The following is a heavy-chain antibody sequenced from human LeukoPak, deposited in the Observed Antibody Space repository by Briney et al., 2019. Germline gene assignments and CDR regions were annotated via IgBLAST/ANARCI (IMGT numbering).Heavy chain of an antibody. Sequence: SETLSLTCTVSGGSISSGSYYWSWIRQPAGKGLEWIGRIYTSGSTNYNPSLKSRVTISVDTSKTQFSLKLSSVTAADTAVYYCARGYPGSYFDYWGQGTLVTVSS. D-gene: IGHD3-10*01. J-gene: IGHJ4*02. CDR1: GGSISSGSYY. CDR3: ARGYPGSYFDY. V-gene: IGHV4-61*02. CDR2: IYTSGST.